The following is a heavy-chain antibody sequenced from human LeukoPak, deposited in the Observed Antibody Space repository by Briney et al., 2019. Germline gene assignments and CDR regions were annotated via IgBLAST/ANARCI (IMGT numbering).Heavy chain of an antibody. J-gene: IGHJ4*02. CDR1: GGSISSYY. Sequence: SETLSLTCTVSGGSISSYYWSWIRQPPGKGLEWIGYIYYSGSTNYNPSLKSRVTISVDTSKNQFSLKLSSVTAADTAVYYCARDSPERRWYGAGFIDYWGQGTLVTVSS. CDR3: ARDSPERRWYGAGFIDY. V-gene: IGHV4-59*01. CDR2: IYYSGST. D-gene: IGHD6-13*01.